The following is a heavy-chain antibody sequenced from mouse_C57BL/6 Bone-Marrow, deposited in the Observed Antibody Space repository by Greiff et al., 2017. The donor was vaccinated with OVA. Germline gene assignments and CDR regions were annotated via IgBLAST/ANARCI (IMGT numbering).Heavy chain of an antibody. D-gene: IGHD2-3*01. CDR1: GYSITSDY. CDR2: ISHSGST. Sequence: DVQLQESGPGLAKPSQTLSLTCSASGYSITSDYWNWIRKFPGNKLEYMGYISHSGSTNYNPSLKSRISITRDTSKNQYYLQLNSVTTEDTATYYCARCYDGLYAMDYWGQGTSVTVSS. J-gene: IGHJ4*01. V-gene: IGHV3-8*01. CDR3: ARCYDGLYAMDY.